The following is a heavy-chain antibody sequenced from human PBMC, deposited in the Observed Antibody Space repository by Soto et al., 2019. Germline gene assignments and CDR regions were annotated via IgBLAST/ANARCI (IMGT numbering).Heavy chain of an antibody. J-gene: IGHJ4*02. V-gene: IGHV3-23*01. D-gene: IGHD2-2*01. Sequence: GGSLRLSCAASGFTFSSYAISWVRQAPGKGLEWVSAISGSGGSTYYADSVKGRFTISRDNSKNTLYLQMNSLRAEDTAVYYCAKDLGYCSSTSCYAFDYWGQGTLVTVSS. CDR1: GFTFSSYA. CDR3: AKDLGYCSSTSCYAFDY. CDR2: ISGSGGST.